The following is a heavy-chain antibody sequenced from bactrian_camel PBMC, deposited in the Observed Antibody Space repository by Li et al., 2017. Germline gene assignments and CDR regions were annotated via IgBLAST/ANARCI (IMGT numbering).Heavy chain of an antibody. D-gene: IGHD7*01. J-gene: IGHJ4*01. CDR2: VDRDGSR. CDR1: TNTDSRRC. V-gene: IGHV3S53*01. CDR3: AADPGPCWMVVPTAKAVWRY. Sequence: HVQLVESGGRSFKPGGSLDLSGVAPTNTDSRRCMAWFRQAPGKEREGVAAVDRDGSRIYADSVKGRFTISQDNAKNTLYLEMNSLNTEDTAMYYCAADPGPCWMVVPTAKAVWRYWGQGTQVTVS.